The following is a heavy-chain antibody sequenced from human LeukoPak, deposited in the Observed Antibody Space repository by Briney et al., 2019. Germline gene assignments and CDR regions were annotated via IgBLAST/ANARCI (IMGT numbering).Heavy chain of an antibody. J-gene: IGHJ4*02. Sequence: SETLSLTCTVSGGSIIGYYWSWIRQSPGKGLEWIGYIYYSGSTDYNPSLKSRVTISVDTSKNQFSLKLSSVTAADTAIYYCARISGYLTYWGQGTLVTVS. CDR3: ARISGYLTY. V-gene: IGHV4-59*01. D-gene: IGHD3-22*01. CDR2: IYYSGST. CDR1: GGSIIGYY.